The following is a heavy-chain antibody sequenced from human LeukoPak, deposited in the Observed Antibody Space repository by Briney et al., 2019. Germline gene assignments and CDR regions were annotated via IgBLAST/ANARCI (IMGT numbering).Heavy chain of an antibody. J-gene: IGHJ3*02. D-gene: IGHD6-13*01. CDR3: AKGVYSSSWDGFDI. CDR1: GFTFSTYA. Sequence: GGSLRLSXAASGFTFSTYAMSWVRQAPGKGLAWVSTISGNGVNTYYADSVKGRFTISRDKSKNTLYLQMNSLRAEDTALYYCAKGVYSSSWDGFDIWGQGTTVTVSS. CDR2: ISGNGVNT. V-gene: IGHV3-23*01.